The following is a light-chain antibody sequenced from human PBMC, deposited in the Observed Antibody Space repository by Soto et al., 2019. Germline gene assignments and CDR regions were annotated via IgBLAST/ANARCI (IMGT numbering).Light chain of an antibody. CDR3: QQRQYWPPIT. V-gene: IGKV3-11*01. CDR2: DAS. Sequence: VVTQTPPTVSLCPVEIATLTCSTSLSVSSYLAWYQQKPVQAPRLLIYDASNRATGIPARFTGSGSGTDFNLTIRTLAPEDFAVYYCQQRQYWPPITFGQGTRLEIK. J-gene: IGKJ5*01. CDR1: LSVSSY.